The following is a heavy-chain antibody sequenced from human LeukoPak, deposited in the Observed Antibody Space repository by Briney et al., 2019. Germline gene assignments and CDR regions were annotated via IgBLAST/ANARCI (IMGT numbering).Heavy chain of an antibody. CDR3: ARVGDGYSIDY. D-gene: IGHD5-24*01. V-gene: IGHV1-46*01. J-gene: IGHJ4*02. CDR2: INPSGGST. CDR1: GYTLTSYY. Sequence: ASVKVSCKASGYTLTSYYMHWVRQAPGQGLEWMGIINPSGGSTNYAQKFQGRVTMTRDTSTSAVYMELSSLRSEDTAVYYCARVGDGYSIDYWGQGTLVTVSS.